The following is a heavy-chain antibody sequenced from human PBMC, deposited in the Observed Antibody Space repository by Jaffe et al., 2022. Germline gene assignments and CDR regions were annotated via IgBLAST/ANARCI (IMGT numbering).Heavy chain of an antibody. J-gene: IGHJ4*02. CDR1: GFTFSSYA. D-gene: IGHD2-8*01. V-gene: IGHV3-23*01. CDR2: ITSGGAT. CDR3: ARRMPQPTNYFDY. Sequence: EVQLLESGGGLVQPGGSLRLSCAASGFTFSSYAMTWVRQAPGKGLEWVSTITSGGATYYADSVKGRFTISRDNSKNTLYLQMDSLRAEDTAVYYCARRMPQPTNYFDYWGQGTLVTVSS.